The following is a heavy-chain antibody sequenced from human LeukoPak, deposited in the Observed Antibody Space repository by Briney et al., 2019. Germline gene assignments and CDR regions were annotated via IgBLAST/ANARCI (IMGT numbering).Heavy chain of an antibody. V-gene: IGHV3-48*04. CDR1: GFTFSSYS. CDR2: ISSSSSTI. J-gene: IGHJ2*01. D-gene: IGHD5-12*01. CDR3: AREFGGYHLRYFDL. Sequence: QPGGSLRLSCAASGFTFSSYSMNWVCQAPGKGLEWVSYISSSSSTIYYADSVKGRFTISRDNAKNSLYLQMNSLRAEDTAVYYCAREFGGYHLRYFDLWGRGTLVTVSS.